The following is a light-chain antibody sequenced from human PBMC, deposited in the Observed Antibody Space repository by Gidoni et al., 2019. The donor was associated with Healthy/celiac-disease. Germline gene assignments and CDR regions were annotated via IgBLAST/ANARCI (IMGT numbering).Light chain of an antibody. CDR3: KQSYSTTWT. V-gene: IGKV1-39*01. Sequence: DIQMTQSPSSLSASVGDRVTITCRASQSISSYLNWYQQKPGKAPKLLIYAASSLQSGVPSRFSGSGSGTDFTLTISSLQPEDFATYYCKQSYSTTWTFGQXTKVEIK. CDR2: AAS. J-gene: IGKJ1*01. CDR1: QSISSY.